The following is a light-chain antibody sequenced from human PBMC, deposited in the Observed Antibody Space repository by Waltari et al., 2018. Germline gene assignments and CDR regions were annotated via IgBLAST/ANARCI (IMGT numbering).Light chain of an antibody. CDR3: QQRSNWMFT. J-gene: IGKJ2*01. V-gene: IGKV3-11*01. CDR2: DAS. CDR1: QSVNNS. Sequence: EIVLTQSPATLSLSPGDRATLSCRDSQSVNNSLGWYQQKPGQAPRLLIYDASRRATDIPARFSGGGSGTDFTLTISSLEPEDFAVFYCQQRSNWMFTFGQGTKLDIK.